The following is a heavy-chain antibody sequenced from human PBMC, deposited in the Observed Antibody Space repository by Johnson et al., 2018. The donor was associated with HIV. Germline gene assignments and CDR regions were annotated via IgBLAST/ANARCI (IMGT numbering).Heavy chain of an antibody. V-gene: IGHV3-30*14. J-gene: IGHJ3*02. Sequence: QVQLVESGGGGVQPGRSLRLSCAASGFTFSSYAMHWVRQAPGTGLEWVSVIYDGDTTYYTDSVKGRFNISRDDSKNTLYLQMNSLRPEDTAMYYCAAYYDFWSGSYTSGFDIWGQGTMVTVS. CDR3: AAYYDFWSGSYTSGFDI. CDR2: IYDGDTT. CDR1: GFTFSSYA. D-gene: IGHD3-3*01.